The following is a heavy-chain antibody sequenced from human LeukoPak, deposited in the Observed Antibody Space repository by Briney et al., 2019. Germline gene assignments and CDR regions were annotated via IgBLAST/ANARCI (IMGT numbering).Heavy chain of an antibody. CDR1: GGTFSSYA. CDR2: MNPNSGNT. CDR3: ARGPRSHTNWFDP. Sequence: ASVKVSCKASGGTFSSYAIGWVRQAPGQGLEWMGWMNPNSGNTGYAQKFQGRVTITRNTSISTAYMELSSLRSEDTAVYYCARGPRSHTNWFDPWGQGTLVTVSS. V-gene: IGHV1-8*03. J-gene: IGHJ5*02.